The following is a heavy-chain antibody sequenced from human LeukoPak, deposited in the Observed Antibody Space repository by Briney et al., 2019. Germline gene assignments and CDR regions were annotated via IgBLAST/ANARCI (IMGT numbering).Heavy chain of an antibody. CDR2: IRSKAYGGTT. V-gene: IGHV3-49*04. D-gene: IGHD1-26*01. CDR3: TRGPSSYSFDY. Sequence: GGSLRLSCTASGFTFGDYAMSWVRQAPGKGLEWVGFIRSKAYGGTTEYAASVKGRFTISRDDSKSIAYLQMNSLKTEDTAVYYCTRGPSSYSFDYWGQGTLVTVSS. J-gene: IGHJ4*02. CDR1: GFTFGDYA.